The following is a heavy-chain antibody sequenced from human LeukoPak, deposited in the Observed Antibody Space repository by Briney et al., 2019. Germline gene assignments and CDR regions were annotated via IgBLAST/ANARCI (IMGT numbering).Heavy chain of an antibody. J-gene: IGHJ5*02. Sequence: GGSLRLSCAASGYIFSNYGMHWFRQAPGKGLEWVAVIWYDERKTLYADSVKGRFTISRDKSTNTLYLQMNSLRVEDTAVYYCARAERQEWFNPWGQGTLVTVSS. CDR2: IWYDERKT. CDR3: ARAERQEWFNP. CDR1: GYIFSNYG. V-gene: IGHV3-33*01.